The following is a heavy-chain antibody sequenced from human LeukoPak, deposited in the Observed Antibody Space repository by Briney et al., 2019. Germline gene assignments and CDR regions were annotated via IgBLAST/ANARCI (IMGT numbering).Heavy chain of an antibody. D-gene: IGHD3-16*01. CDR2: IYYSGST. J-gene: IGHJ6*02. V-gene: IGHV4-59*01. CDR1: GGSISSYY. CDR3: ARDSPYDYVWGSGGMDV. Sequence: PSETLSLTCTVSGGSISSYYWSWIRQPPGKGLEWIAYIYYSGSTNYNPSLKSRVTISVDTSKNQFSLKLSSVTAADTAVYYCARDSPYDYVWGSGGMDVWGQGTTVTVSS.